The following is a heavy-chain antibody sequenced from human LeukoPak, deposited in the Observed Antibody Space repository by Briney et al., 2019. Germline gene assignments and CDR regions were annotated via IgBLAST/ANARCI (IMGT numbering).Heavy chain of an antibody. D-gene: IGHD1-26*01. V-gene: IGHV3-30-3*01. CDR2: ISYDGSNK. CDR3: ARDLRIEWELLTPPCQY. CDR1: GFTFSSYA. Sequence: GGSLRLSCAASGFTFSSYAMHWVRQAPGKGLEWVAVISYDGSNKYYADSVKGRFTISRDNSKNTLYLQMNRLRAEDTAVYCCARDLRIEWELLTPPCQYWGQGTLVTVSS. J-gene: IGHJ4*02.